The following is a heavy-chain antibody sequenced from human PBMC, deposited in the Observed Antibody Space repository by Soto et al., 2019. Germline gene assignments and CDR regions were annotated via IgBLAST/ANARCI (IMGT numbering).Heavy chain of an antibody. V-gene: IGHV5-10-1*01. J-gene: IGHJ6*02. CDR1: GYSFTSYW. CDR3: ARLTYSSSDYYYYYGMDV. Sequence: GESLKISCKGSGYSFTSYWISWVRQMPGEGLEWMGRIDPSDSYTNYSPSFQGHVTISADKSISTAYLQWSSLKASDTAMYYCARLTYSSSDYYYYYGMDVWGQGTTVTVSS. CDR2: IDPSDSYT. D-gene: IGHD6-6*01.